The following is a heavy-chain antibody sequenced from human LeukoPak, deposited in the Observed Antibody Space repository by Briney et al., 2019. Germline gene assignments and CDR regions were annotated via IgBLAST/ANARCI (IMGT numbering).Heavy chain of an antibody. V-gene: IGHV3-48*03. J-gene: IGHJ5*02. D-gene: IGHD3-22*01. Sequence: GGSLRLSCAASGFTFSSYEMNWVRQAPGKGLEWVSYISSSGSTIYYADSVKGRFTISRDNAKNSLYLQMNSLRAEDTAVYYCARESPYYYDSSGYSPTWGQGTLVTVSS. CDR3: ARESPYYYDSSGYSPT. CDR2: ISSSGSTI. CDR1: GFTFSSYE.